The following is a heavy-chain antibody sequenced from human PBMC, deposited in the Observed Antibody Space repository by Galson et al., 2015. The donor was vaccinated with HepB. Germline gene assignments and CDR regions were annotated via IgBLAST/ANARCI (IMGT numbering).Heavy chain of an antibody. CDR2: ISGAGHNT. CDR3: AKDPDFDFYSEKSTTFDY. D-gene: IGHD3-3*01. CDR1: GFSFDTYA. J-gene: IGHJ4*02. Sequence: SLRLSCAASGFSFDTYAMSWVRQAPGKGLEWVSSISGAGHNTYYADAVRGRFTISRDSSKNTVYLQMISLRDVDTAMYYCAKDPDFDFYSEKSTTFDYWGRGTLVTVSS. V-gene: IGHV3-23*01.